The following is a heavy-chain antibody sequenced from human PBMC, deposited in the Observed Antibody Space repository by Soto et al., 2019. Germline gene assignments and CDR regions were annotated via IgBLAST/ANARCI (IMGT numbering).Heavy chain of an antibody. D-gene: IGHD3-22*01. CDR3: ARDLSGYYHDNSGWGGDY. V-gene: IGHV1-18*01. Sequence: QVRLVQSGAEVKKPGASVKVSCKASGYSFISYGISWVRQAPGQGLEWMGWISAYSGNTNYAQKVQGRVTMTTDTSTSTAYMELRSLRSDDTAVYYCARDLSGYYHDNSGWGGDYWGQGTLVTVFS. CDR1: GYSFISYG. CDR2: ISAYSGNT. J-gene: IGHJ4*02.